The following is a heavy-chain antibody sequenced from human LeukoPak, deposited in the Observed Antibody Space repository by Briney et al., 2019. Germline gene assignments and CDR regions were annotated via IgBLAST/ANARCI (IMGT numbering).Heavy chain of an antibody. CDR3: ARDRVNRRVADSNEAFDI. D-gene: IGHD6-19*01. V-gene: IGHV1-2*02. Sequence: ASVKVSCKASGYTFTGYYMHWVRQAPGQGLEGMGWINPNSGGTNYAQKFQGRVTMTRDTSISTAFMELSRLTSDDTAVYYCARDRVNRRVADSNEAFDIWGQGTMVTVSS. J-gene: IGHJ3*02. CDR2: INPNSGGT. CDR1: GYTFTGYY.